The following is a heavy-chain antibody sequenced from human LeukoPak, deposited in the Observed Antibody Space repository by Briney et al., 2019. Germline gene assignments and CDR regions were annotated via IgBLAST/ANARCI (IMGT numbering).Heavy chain of an antibody. CDR2: MNPTSGNT. Sequence: AAVKVSCKASRYTFTSYDINWVRQATGQGLEWMGWMNPTSGNTGYAQKFQGRVTMTRNTSISTAYMELSSLRSGDTAVYYCARVNYYDSSGHNWFDPWGQGTLVTVSS. CDR1: RYTFTSYD. J-gene: IGHJ5*02. V-gene: IGHV1-8*01. D-gene: IGHD3-22*01. CDR3: ARVNYYDSSGHNWFDP.